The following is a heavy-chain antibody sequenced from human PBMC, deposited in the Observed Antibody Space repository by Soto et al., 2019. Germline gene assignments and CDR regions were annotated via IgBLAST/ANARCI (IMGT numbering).Heavy chain of an antibody. J-gene: IGHJ6*02. Sequence: ASVKVSCKASGYTFTSYDINWVRQATGQGLEWMGWMNPNSGSTGYAQKFQGRVTMTRNTSISTAYMELSSLRSEDTAVYYCARGRDRITIFGVVIKGRYYYYGMDVWGQGTTVTVSS. CDR2: MNPNSGST. CDR3: ARGRDRITIFGVVIKGRYYYYGMDV. CDR1: GYTFTSYD. D-gene: IGHD3-3*01. V-gene: IGHV1-8*01.